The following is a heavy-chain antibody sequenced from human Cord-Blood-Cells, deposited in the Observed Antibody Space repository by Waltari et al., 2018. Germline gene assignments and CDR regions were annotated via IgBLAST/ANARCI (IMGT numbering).Heavy chain of an antibody. CDR3: ARARRDGYNPVDY. D-gene: IGHD5-12*01. CDR2: IYYSGST. CDR1: GRSISSCGYY. J-gene: IGHJ4*02. V-gene: IGHV4-31*03. Sequence: QVQLQASGPGLVKPSQPLSLTSTVSGRSISSCGYYWSWIRQHPGKGLEWIGYIYYSGSTYYNPSLNSRVTISVDTSKNQFSLKLSSVTAADTAVYYCARARRDGYNPVDYRGQGTLVTVSS.